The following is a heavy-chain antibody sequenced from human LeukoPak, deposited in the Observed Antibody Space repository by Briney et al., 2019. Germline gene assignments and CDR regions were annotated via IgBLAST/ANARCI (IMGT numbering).Heavy chain of an antibody. CDR2: IWYDGSNK. D-gene: IGHD5-24*01. J-gene: IGHJ6*02. CDR1: GFTFSSYG. CDR3: ARDLLGLATTAYYYYGMDV. Sequence: GGSLRLSCAASGFTFSSYGMHWVRQAPGKGLEWVAVIWYDGSNKYYADSVKGRFTISRDNSKNTLYLQMNSLRAEDTAVYYCARDLLGLATTAYYYYGMDVWGQGTTVTVSS. V-gene: IGHV3-33*01.